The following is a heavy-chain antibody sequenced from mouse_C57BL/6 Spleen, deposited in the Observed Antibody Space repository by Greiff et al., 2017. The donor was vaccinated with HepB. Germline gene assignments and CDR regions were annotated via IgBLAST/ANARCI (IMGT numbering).Heavy chain of an antibody. J-gene: IGHJ4*01. D-gene: IGHD1-1*01. CDR3: ARRTVVAPVDY. CDR1: GFTFSDYG. Sequence: EVKLMESGGGLVKPGGSLKLSCAASGFTFSDYGMHWVRQAPEKGLEWVAYISSGSSTIYYADTVKGRFTISRDNAKNTLFLQMTSLRSEDTAMYYCARRTVVAPVDYWGQGTSVTVSS. V-gene: IGHV5-17*01. CDR2: ISSGSSTI.